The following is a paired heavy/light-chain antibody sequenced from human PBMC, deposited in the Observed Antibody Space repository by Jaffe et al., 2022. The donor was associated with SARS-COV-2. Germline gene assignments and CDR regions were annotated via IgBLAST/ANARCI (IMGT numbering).Light chain of an antibody. V-gene: IGKV1-5*03. CDR1: QSISSW. Sequence: DIQMTQSPSTLSASVGDRVTITCRASQSISSWLAWYQQKPGIAPKLLIYKASSLESGVPSRFSGSGSGTEFTLTISSLQSDDFATYYCQQYKSYSTFGQGTKVDIK. CDR3: QQYKSYST. J-gene: IGKJ1*01. CDR2: KAS.
Heavy chain of an antibody. Sequence: QLQLQESGPGLVKPSETLSLTCAVSGGSISSSSYYWGWIRQPPGKGLEWIGSIYYSGSTYYNPSLKSRVTISVDRSKNQFSLNLSSVTAADTAVYYCARDSSGYYYFDYWGQGTLVTVSS. V-gene: IGHV4-39*01. CDR2: IYYSGST. J-gene: IGHJ4*02. D-gene: IGHD3-22*01. CDR1: GGSISSSSYY. CDR3: ARDSSGYYYFDY.